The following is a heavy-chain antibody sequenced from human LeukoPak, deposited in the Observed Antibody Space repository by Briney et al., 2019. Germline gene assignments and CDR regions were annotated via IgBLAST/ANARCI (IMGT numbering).Heavy chain of an antibody. D-gene: IGHD3-10*01. CDR3: ASYGSGSYHDAFDI. Sequence: PGGSLRLSCAASGFTFSSYWMHWVRHAPGKGLVWVSRINSDGSSTSYADSVKGRFTISRGNAKNTLYLQMNSLRAEDTAVYYCASYGSGSYHDAFDIWGQGTMVTVSS. V-gene: IGHV3-74*01. CDR2: INSDGSST. J-gene: IGHJ3*02. CDR1: GFTFSSYW.